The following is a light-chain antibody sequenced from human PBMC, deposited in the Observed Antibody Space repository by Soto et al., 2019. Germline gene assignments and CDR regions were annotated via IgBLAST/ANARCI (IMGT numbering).Light chain of an antibody. CDR3: SSYAGSGTFYV. Sequence: QSVLTQPASVSGSPGQSTTISCTGTSGNVGSYNLVSWYQQHPGKAPKLMIYEGNKRPSGVSNRFSGSKSGNTASLTISGLQAEDEAEYYCSSYAGSGTFYVFGTGTKVTVL. J-gene: IGLJ1*01. V-gene: IGLV2-23*01. CDR2: EGN. CDR1: SGNVGSYNL.